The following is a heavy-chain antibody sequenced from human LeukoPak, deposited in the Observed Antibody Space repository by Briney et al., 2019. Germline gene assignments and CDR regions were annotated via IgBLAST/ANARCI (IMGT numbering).Heavy chain of an antibody. V-gene: IGHV3-23*01. D-gene: IGHD5-18*01. J-gene: IGHJ4*02. CDR2: IFQGGGEI. CDR3: ATYRQVMLPFES. Sequence: GGSLRLSCTASGFTFRSYWMSWVRQPPGKGLEWVSSIFQGGGEIHYADSVRGRFTISRDNSRSTLFLQMNSLRAEDTAIYYCATYRQVMLPFESWGQGTLVTVSS. CDR1: GFTFRSYW.